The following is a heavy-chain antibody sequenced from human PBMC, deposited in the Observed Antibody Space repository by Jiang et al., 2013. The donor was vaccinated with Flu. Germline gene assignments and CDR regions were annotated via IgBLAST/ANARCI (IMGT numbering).Heavy chain of an antibody. CDR3: AGGGGWLTDH. Sequence: LLKPSETLSLTCTVSGGSVSSYYWSWIRQSPGKGLEWIGNIHYSESTNYNSSLKSRVAISLDTSKNQFSLKLTSLTAADTAVYYCAGGGGWLTDHWGQGTQVTVSS. D-gene: IGHD5-12*01. CDR1: GGSVSSYY. V-gene: IGHV4-59*02. CDR2: IHYSEST. J-gene: IGHJ4*02.